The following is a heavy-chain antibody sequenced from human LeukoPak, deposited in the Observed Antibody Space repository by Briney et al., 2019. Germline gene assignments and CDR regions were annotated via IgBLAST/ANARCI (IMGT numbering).Heavy chain of an antibody. CDR3: ARDAQWELRAFDV. V-gene: IGHV1-69*06. Sequence: SVKVSCKASGGTFSSYAISWVRQAPGQGLEWMGGIIPIFDRPNYAQKFEGRVTITADKSTNTTYMEISSLTSDDTAVYYCARDAQWELRAFDVRGRGTMVIVSS. CDR2: IIPIFDRP. J-gene: IGHJ3*01. CDR1: GGTFSSYA. D-gene: IGHD1-26*01.